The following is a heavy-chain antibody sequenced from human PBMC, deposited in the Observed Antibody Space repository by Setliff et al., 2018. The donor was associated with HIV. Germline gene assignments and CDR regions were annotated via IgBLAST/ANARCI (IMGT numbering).Heavy chain of an antibody. CDR1: GFTVSNAW. D-gene: IGHD6-19*01. V-gene: IGHV3-15*01. Sequence: PGGSLRLSCAASGFTVSNAWMSWVRQAPGKGLEWVGRIKSKTDGGTTDYAAPVKGRFTISRDDSKNTLYLQMNSLKTEDTAVYYCTTGLQHHSSGFDYWGQGTLVTVSS. J-gene: IGHJ4*02. CDR3: TTGLQHHSSGFDY. CDR2: IKSKTDGGTT.